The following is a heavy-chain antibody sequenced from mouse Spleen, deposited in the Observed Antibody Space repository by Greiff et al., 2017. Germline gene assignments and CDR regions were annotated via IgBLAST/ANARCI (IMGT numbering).Heavy chain of an antibody. V-gene: IGHV2-6-7*01. CDR3: ARRYYGSSYAMDY. CDR1: GFSLTGYG. CDR2: IWGDGST. D-gene: IGHD1-1*01. Sequence: VQVVESGPGLVAPSQSLSITCTVSGFSLTGYGVNWVRQPPGKGLEWLGMIWGDGSTDYNSALKSRLSISKDNSKSQVFLKMNSLQTDDTARYYCARRYYGSSYAMDYWGQGTSVTVSS. J-gene: IGHJ4*01.